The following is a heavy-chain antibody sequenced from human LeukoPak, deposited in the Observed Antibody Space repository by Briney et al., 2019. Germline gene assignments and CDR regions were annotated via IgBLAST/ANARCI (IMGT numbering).Heavy chain of an antibody. D-gene: IGHD1-26*01. CDR1: GGSISSYY. V-gene: IGHV4-59*08. CDR3: ARHPYSGGNYPFGS. CDR2: SYYSGST. Sequence: SETLSPTCTVSGGSISSYYWSWIRQPPGKGLEWIGYSYYSGSTSYSPSLKSRVTISVDTSKNQFSLKLSSVTAADTAIYYCARHPYSGGNYPFGSWGQGILVTVSS. J-gene: IGHJ4*02.